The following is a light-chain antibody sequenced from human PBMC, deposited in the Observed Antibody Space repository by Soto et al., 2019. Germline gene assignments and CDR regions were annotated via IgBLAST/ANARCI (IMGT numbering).Light chain of an antibody. V-gene: IGKV3-20*01. J-gene: IGKJ3*01. CDR3: QQYGSS. Sequence: IVLTQSPGTLSLSPGERATLSCRASQSVSSSYLAWYQQKPGQAPRLLIYGASSRATGIPDRFSGSGSGTDFTLTISRLEPEEFAVYYCQQYGSSFGPGTKVDIK. CDR2: GAS. CDR1: QSVSSSY.